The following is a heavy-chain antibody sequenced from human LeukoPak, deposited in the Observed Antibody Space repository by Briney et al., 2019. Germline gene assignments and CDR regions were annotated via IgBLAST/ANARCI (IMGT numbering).Heavy chain of an antibody. CDR2: IRYDGSNK. D-gene: IGHD3-9*01. Sequence: GGSLRLSCAASGFTFSTYGIHWVRQAPGKGLEWVAFIRYDGSNKYYADSVKGRFTISRDNSKNTLYLQMNSLRAEDTAVYYCAKERVDWRYFDYWGQGTLVTVSS. CDR3: AKERVDWRYFDY. V-gene: IGHV3-30*02. CDR1: GFTFSTYG. J-gene: IGHJ4*02.